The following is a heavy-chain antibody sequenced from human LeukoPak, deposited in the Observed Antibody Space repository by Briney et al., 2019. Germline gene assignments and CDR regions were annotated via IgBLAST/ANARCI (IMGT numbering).Heavy chain of an antibody. V-gene: IGHV1-18*01. CDR3: ASAPGRYEGGKFDY. CDR1: GYTFTNYG. CDR2: ISAYNGNT. D-gene: IGHD5-12*01. Sequence: ASVKVSCKASGYTFTNYGISWVRQAPGQGLEWMGWISAYNGNTNYAQKLQGRVTMTTDTSTSTAYMELRSLRSDHTAVYYCASAPGRYEGGKFDYWGQGTLVTVSS. J-gene: IGHJ4*02.